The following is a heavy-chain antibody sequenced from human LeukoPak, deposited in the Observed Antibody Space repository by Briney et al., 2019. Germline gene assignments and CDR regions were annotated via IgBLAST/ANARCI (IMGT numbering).Heavy chain of an antibody. Sequence: GGSRRLSWAASGFTFSSNGMHWVRQAPGKGLEWVALIWYDGSNKYYADSVKGRFTISRDNSKNTLFLQMNSLRAEDTAVYYCAGGMRHFDYWGQGTLVTVSS. CDR2: IWYDGSNK. D-gene: IGHD2-8*01. J-gene: IGHJ4*02. V-gene: IGHV3-33*01. CDR3: AGGMRHFDY. CDR1: GFTFSSNG.